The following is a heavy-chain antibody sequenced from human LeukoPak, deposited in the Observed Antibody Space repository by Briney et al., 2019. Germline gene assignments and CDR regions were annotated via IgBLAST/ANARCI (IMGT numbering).Heavy chain of an antibody. V-gene: IGHV3-30*03. CDR2: ISYDGSHK. CDR3: AHLPL. Sequence: PGGSLSLFCAISVLIFSNYDMHGPRHAPGKGLEWVAVISYDGSHKYYADSVKGRFTISRDNSKNTLYLQMNSLRPEDAAVYYCAHLPLWGQGTLVSVCS. J-gene: IGHJ4*02. CDR1: VLIFSNYD.